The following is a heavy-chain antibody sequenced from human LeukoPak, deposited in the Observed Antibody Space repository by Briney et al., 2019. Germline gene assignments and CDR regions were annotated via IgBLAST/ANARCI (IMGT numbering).Heavy chain of an antibody. J-gene: IGHJ4*02. D-gene: IGHD6-13*01. CDR1: GGTFSSYA. V-gene: IGHV1-69*01. Sequence: SVKVSCKASGGTFSSYAISWVRQAPGQGLEWMGGIIPIFGTANYAQKFQGRVTITADESTSTAYMELSSLRSEDTAVYYCAKLEAGRYSSSWYKLDYWGQGTLVTVSS. CDR3: AKLEAGRYSSSWYKLDY. CDR2: IIPIFGTA.